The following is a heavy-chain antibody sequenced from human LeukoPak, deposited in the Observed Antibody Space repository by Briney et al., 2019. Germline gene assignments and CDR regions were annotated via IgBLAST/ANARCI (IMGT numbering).Heavy chain of an antibody. CDR1: GGSFSGYY. Sequence: KPSETLSLACAVYGGSFSGYYWSWIRQPPGKGLEWIGEINHSGSTNYNPSLKSRVTISVDTSKNQFSLKLSSVTAADTAVYYCARRSPRLLNYYYYYYMDVWGKGTTVTISS. J-gene: IGHJ6*03. CDR2: INHSGST. V-gene: IGHV4-34*01. CDR3: ARRSPRLLNYYYYYYMDV.